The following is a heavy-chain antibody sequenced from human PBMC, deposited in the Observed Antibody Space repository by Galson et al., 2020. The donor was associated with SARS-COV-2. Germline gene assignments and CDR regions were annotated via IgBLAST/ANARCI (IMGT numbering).Heavy chain of an antibody. CDR3: ARHLDTSSGVLDPIDL. J-gene: IGHJ5*02. Sequence: ALATLSLTCTVSGGSITSVTHYWGWIRQTPGKGLEWIGSIYYSGSSYYNSSLKSRITISIDTSKNQFSLKLTSVTATDSAVYYCARHLDTSSGVLDPIDLWGQGALVTVSS. D-gene: IGHD2-8*02. CDR1: GGSITSVTHY. CDR2: IYYSGSS. V-gene: IGHV4-39*01.